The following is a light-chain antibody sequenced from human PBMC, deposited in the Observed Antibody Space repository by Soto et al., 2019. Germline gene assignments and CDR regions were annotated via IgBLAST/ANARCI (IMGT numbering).Light chain of an antibody. CDR1: QSVDSY. CDR3: QQHDILPIT. CDR2: DAS. Sequence: IVLTQSPATLSLSPGERATLSCRASQSVDSYLAWYQQKVGQAPRLLIYDASNRATGIPARFSGSGSGTDFTLTVSRREPEDCELYYCQQHDILPITAGQGTPLEMK. J-gene: IGKJ5*01. V-gene: IGKV3-11*01.